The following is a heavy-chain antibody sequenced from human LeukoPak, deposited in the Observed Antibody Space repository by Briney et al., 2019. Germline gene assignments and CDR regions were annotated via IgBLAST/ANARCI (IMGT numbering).Heavy chain of an antibody. CDR2: IGAGGTFT. J-gene: IGHJ4*02. V-gene: IGHV3-23*01. D-gene: IGHD1-1*01. CDR1: GFTFSSYA. CDR3: AKDVTTGTLALDY. Sequence: GALRLSCTASGFTFSSYAMNWVRQAPGKGLEWGSGIGAGGTFTYYADSVKGRFTISRDNSRNTLYLQMNSLRAEDTAVYYCAKDVTTGTLALDYWGQGTLVTVSS.